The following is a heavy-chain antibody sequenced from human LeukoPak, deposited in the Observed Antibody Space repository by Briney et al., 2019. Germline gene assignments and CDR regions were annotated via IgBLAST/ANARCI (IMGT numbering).Heavy chain of an antibody. J-gene: IGHJ4*02. D-gene: IGHD1-26*01. Sequence: PSETLSLTFTVSGGSISSYYWSWIRQPPGKGPEWIGYIYYSGSTNYNPSLKSRVTISVDTSKNQFSLKLSSVTAADTAVYYCASHIGGSYTYYFDYWGQGTLVTVSS. CDR1: GGSISSYY. CDR3: ASHIGGSYTYYFDY. CDR2: IYYSGST. V-gene: IGHV4-59*08.